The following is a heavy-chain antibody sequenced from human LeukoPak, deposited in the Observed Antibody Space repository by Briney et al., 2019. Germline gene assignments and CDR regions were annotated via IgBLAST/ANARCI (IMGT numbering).Heavy chain of an antibody. Sequence: GESLKISCAASGFTFSSYSMNWVRQAPGKGLEWVSSISSSSSYIYYADSVKGRFTISRDNAKNSLYLQMNSLRAEDTAVYYCARGGIAARLRWFDPWGQGTLVTVSS. CDR2: ISSSSSYI. CDR3: ARGGIAARLRWFDP. V-gene: IGHV3-21*01. D-gene: IGHD6-6*01. CDR1: GFTFSSYS. J-gene: IGHJ5*02.